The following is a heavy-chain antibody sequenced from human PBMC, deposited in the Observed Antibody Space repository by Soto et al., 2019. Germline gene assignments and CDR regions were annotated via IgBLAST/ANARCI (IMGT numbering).Heavy chain of an antibody. Sequence: SETLSLTCSVSGGSISSNSYSWGWIRQPPGKGLEWIGTLYSSRDTYYNPSLKSRVTISADTSQNQFSLDLTSVTATDTAVYFCARHPGYCSGGSCNGHYTLDVWGQGTTVTVS. CDR1: GGSISSNSYS. J-gene: IGHJ6*02. D-gene: IGHD2-15*01. CDR3: ARHPGYCSGGSCNGHYTLDV. CDR2: LYSSRDT. V-gene: IGHV4-39*01.